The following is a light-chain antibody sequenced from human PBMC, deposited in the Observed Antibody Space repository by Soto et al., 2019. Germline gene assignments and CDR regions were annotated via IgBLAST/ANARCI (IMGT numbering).Light chain of an antibody. CDR2: EVS. Sequence: SGSPGPSVTISCTGTNSDVGGYNYVSWYQQHPGKAPKLMIYEVSNRPSGVSNRFSGSKSGNTASLTISGLQAEDEADYYCSSYTSSGTRVFGTGTKVTVL. CDR3: SSYTSSGTRV. J-gene: IGLJ1*01. CDR1: NSDVGGYNY. V-gene: IGLV2-14*01.